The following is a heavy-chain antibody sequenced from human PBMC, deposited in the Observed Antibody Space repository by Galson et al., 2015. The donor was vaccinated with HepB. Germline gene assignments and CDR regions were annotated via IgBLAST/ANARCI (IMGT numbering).Heavy chain of an antibody. Sequence: SLRLSCAASGFTFSSYAMHWVRQAPGKGLEWVAVISYDGSNKYYADSVKGRFTISRDNSKNTLYLQMNSLRAEDTAVYYCARDGGLRWQTGYFDYWGQGTLVTVSS. CDR2: ISYDGSNK. CDR1: GFTFSSYA. D-gene: IGHD4-23*01. CDR3: ARDGGLRWQTGYFDY. V-gene: IGHV3-30-3*01. J-gene: IGHJ4*02.